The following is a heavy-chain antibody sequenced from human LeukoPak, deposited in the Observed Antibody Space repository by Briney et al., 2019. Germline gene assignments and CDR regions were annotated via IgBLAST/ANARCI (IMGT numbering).Heavy chain of an antibody. CDR2: IIPILGIA. CDR3: ARDREVANWFDP. Sequence: SVKVSCKASGGTFSSYAISWVRQAPGQGLEWMGRIIPILGIANYAQKFQGRVTITADKSTSTAYMELSSLRSEDTAVCYCARDREVANWFDPWGQGTLVTVSS. CDR1: GGTFSSYA. V-gene: IGHV1-69*04. D-gene: IGHD3-10*01. J-gene: IGHJ5*02.